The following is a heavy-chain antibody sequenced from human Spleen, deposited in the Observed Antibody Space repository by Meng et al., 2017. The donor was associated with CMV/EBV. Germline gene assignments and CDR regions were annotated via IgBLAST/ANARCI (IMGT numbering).Heavy chain of an antibody. D-gene: IGHD6-6*01. CDR3: ARGPLRAPRPYFFDS. Sequence: ASVKVSCKVSGYSLTDLPMHWVRQAPGKGLEWMGGFDPVDAETVYARRFQGRVTMTRDTSITTAYLDLSSLRSEDTAVYYCARGPLRAPRPYFFDSWGQGTLVTVSS. CDR2: FDPVDAET. J-gene: IGHJ4*02. V-gene: IGHV1-24*01. CDR1: GYSLTDLP.